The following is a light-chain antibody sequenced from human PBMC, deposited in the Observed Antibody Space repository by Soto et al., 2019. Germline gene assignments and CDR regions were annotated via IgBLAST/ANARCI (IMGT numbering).Light chain of an antibody. CDR3: QQSYHNPRT. J-gene: IGKJ2*01. V-gene: IGKV1-39*01. CDR2: GAS. CDR1: QSISTY. Sequence: DIQMTQSPSSLSASLGDRVTITCRASQSISTYLNWYQQKPGNAPKLLIYGASTLHREVPSRFSGSGSGTDFTLTITNVQSEDFATYFCQQSYHNPRTFGQGTTLEI.